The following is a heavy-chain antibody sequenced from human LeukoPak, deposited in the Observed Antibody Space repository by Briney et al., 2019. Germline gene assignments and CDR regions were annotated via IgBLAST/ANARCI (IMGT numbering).Heavy chain of an antibody. CDR1: GGSISSGSCY. D-gene: IGHD7-27*01. V-gene: IGHV4-61*02. J-gene: IGHJ4*02. CDR3: ARDAGGATGDYYFDY. Sequence: SQTLSLTCTVSGGSISSGSCYWSWIRQPAGKGLEWIGRIYTSGSTNYNPSLKSRVTISIDTSKNQFSLKLSSVTAADTAVYYCARDAGGATGDYYFDYWGQGTLVTVSS. CDR2: IYTSGST.